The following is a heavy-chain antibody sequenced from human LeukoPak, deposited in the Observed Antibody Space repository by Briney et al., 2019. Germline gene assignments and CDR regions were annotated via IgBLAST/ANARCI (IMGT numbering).Heavy chain of an antibody. J-gene: IGHJ4*02. Sequence: QDIIDNYYVFSLNARFTIYRDNAKNSLDLNINSLRAEDTAVYYCARDLRFLEWLLSSYFDYWGQGTLVTVSS. CDR2: QDIIDN. V-gene: IGHV3-7*04. CDR3: ARDLRFLEWLLSSYFDY. D-gene: IGHD3-3*01.